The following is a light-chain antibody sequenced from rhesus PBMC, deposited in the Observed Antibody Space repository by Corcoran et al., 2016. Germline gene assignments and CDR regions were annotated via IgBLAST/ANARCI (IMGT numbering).Light chain of an antibody. CDR2: KAS. J-gene: IGKJ3*01. Sequence: SPSSLSASVGDTVTITCRASQGISSWLAWYQQKPGKAPKLLIYKASSLQSGVPSRFSGSGSGTDFTLTISNLQSEDFATYYCQQYNSRPFTFSPGTKLNIK. V-gene: IGKV1-22*01. CDR1: QGISSW. CDR3: QQYNSRPFT.